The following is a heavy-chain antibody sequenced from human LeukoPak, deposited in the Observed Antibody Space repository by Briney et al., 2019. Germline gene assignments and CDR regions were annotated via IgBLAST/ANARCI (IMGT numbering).Heavy chain of an antibody. CDR3: ARRGVDTAMVSYWYFDL. CDR1: GYSLTSYW. V-gene: IGHV5-51*01. J-gene: IGHJ2*01. D-gene: IGHD5-18*01. CDR2: IYPGDSDT. Sequence: GESLKISCKGSGYSLTSYWIGWVRQMPGKGLEWMGIIYPGDSDTRYSPSFQGQVTISADKSISTAYLQWSSLKASDTAMYYCARRGVDTAMVSYWYFDLWGRGTLVTVSS.